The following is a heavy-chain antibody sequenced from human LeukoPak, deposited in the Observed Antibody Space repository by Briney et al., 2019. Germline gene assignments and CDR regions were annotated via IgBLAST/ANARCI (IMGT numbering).Heavy chain of an antibody. CDR1: GCSISSYY. D-gene: IGHD3-22*01. Sequence: SSETLSLTCTVSGCSISSYYWSWIRQPPGKGLEWVGYIYYSGSTKYYPSPKSRFTISVDTSKNQFSLKLSSVTAADTAVYYCARVTFDSSGYYYSNFDYWGQGTLVTVSS. CDR2: IYYSGST. V-gene: IGHV4-59*01. CDR3: ARVTFDSSGYYYSNFDY. J-gene: IGHJ4*02.